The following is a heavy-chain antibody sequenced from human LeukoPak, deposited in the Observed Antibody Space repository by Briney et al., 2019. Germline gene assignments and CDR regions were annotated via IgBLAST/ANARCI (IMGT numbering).Heavy chain of an antibody. J-gene: IGHJ4*02. V-gene: IGHV4-61*02. CDR2: IYTSGST. CDR3: ARQLGYDSSGYYFDY. Sequence: SETLSLTCTVSGVSISSGSYYWSWIRQPAGKGLEWIGRIYTSGSTNYNPSLKSRVTISVDTSKNQFSLKLSSVTAADTAVYYCARQLGYDSSGYYFDYWGQGTLVTVSS. CDR1: GVSISSGSYY. D-gene: IGHD3-22*01.